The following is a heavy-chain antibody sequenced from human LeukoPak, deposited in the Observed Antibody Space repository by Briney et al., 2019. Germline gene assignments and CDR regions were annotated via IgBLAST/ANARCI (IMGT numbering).Heavy chain of an antibody. Sequence: GGSLRLSCAASGFTFSSYGVHWVRQAPGKGLEWVANIKQDGSEKDCVDSVKGRFTISRDNAKNSLYLQMNSLRAEDTAVYYCAREASDRLRPIDYWGQGTLVTVSS. CDR3: AREASDRLRPIDY. CDR1: GFTFSSYG. V-gene: IGHV3-7*04. D-gene: IGHD4-17*01. CDR2: IKQDGSEK. J-gene: IGHJ4*02.